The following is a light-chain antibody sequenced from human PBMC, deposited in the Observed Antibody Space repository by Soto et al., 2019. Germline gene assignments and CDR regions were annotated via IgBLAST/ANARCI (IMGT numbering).Light chain of an antibody. CDR2: GAS. V-gene: IGKV3-20*01. CDR3: QQYGSSPWT. J-gene: IGKJ1*01. Sequence: EIVLTQSTGTLSLSPGERATLSCRASQSVSSSYLAWYQQKPGQAPRLLIYGASSRATGIPDRFSGSESGKDFTLTISRLEPEDFAVYYCQQYGSSPWTFGQGPKVEI. CDR1: QSVSSSY.